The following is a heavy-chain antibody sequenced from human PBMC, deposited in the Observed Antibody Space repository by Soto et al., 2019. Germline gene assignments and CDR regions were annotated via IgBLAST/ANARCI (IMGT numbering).Heavy chain of an antibody. J-gene: IGHJ4*02. CDR2: INGYNGNT. Sequence: QVQLAQSGGEVKKPGASVKVSCKASGYTFSNYGIGWVRQAPGQGLEWMGWINGYNGNTNYAQKFQGRVTMTTDTCTPTAYMEVNSLRSDDTAVYYCARGESPVNFDNWGQGTLVTVSS. CDR3: ARGESPVNFDN. V-gene: IGHV1-18*01. CDR1: GYTFSNYG. D-gene: IGHD1-26*01.